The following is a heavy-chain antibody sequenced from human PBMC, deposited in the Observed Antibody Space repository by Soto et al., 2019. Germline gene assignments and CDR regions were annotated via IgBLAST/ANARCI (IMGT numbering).Heavy chain of an antibody. J-gene: IGHJ4*02. CDR2: IYSGGST. CDR3: ATSPYYHDSSGYTIFDY. CDR1: GFTVSSNY. V-gene: IGHV3-53*01. Sequence: PGGSLRLSCAASGFTVSSNYMSWVRQAPGKGLEWVSVIYSGGSTYYADSVKGRFTISRDNSKNTLYLQMNSLRAEDTAVYYCATSPYYHDSSGYTIFDYWGQGT. D-gene: IGHD3-22*01.